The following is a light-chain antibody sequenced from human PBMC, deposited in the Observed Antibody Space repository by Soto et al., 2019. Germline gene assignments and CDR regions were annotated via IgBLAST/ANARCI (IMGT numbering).Light chain of an antibody. J-gene: IGLJ2*01. CDR2: GNI. V-gene: IGLV1-40*01. CDR3: QSYDSSLSVYVV. CDR1: SSNIGADYD. Sequence: QSVLTQPPSVSGAPGQRVTISCTGSSSNIGADYDVHWYRQLPGTAPKLLIYGNINRPSGVPDRFSGSQSGTSASLAITGLQAEDEADYYCQSYDSSLSVYVVFGGGTKVTVL.